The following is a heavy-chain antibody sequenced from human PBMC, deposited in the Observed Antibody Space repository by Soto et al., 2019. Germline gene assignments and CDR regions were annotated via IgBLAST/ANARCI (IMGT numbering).Heavy chain of an antibody. CDR1: GGSISSSSYY. CDR2: IYYSGST. J-gene: IGHJ4*02. CDR3: ARELNEHYFDY. D-gene: IGHD1-1*01. Sequence: SETLSLTCTVSGGSISSSSYYWGWIRQPPGKGLEWIGYIYYSGSTYYNPSLKSRVTISVDTSKNQFSLKLSSVTAADTAVYYCARELNEHYFDYWGQGTRVTVAS. V-gene: IGHV4-39*02.